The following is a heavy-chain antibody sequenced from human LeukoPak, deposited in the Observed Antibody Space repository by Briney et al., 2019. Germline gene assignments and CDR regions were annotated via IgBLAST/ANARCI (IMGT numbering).Heavy chain of an antibody. J-gene: IGHJ3*02. CDR1: GGSISSSNW. D-gene: IGHD4-17*01. CDR2: IYHSGST. CDR3: ARRGNYGIDAFDI. Sequence: PSETLSLTCAVSGGSISSSNWWSWVRQPPGKGLEWIGEIYHSGSTNYNPSLKSRVTISVDKSKNQFSLKLSSVTAADTVVYYCARRGNYGIDAFDIWGQGTMVTVSS. V-gene: IGHV4-4*02.